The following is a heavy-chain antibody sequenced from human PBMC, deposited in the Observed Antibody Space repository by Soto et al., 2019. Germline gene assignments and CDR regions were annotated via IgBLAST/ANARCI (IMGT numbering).Heavy chain of an antibody. CDR1: GGTFSSYA. CDR3: ATEGYYYDSSGYPYPASDI. CDR2: IIPIFGTA. D-gene: IGHD3-22*01. Sequence: SVKVSCKASGGTFSSYAISWVRQAPGQGLEWMGGIIPIFGTANYAQKLQGRVTMTTDTSTSTAYMELRSLRSDDTAVYYCATEGYYYDSSGYPYPASDIWGQGTMVTVSS. J-gene: IGHJ3*02. V-gene: IGHV1-69*05.